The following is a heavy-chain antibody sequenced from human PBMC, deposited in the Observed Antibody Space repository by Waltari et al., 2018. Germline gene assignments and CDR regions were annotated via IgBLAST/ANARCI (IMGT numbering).Heavy chain of an antibody. CDR3: AKLNWFPESPDF. D-gene: IGHD3-10*01. CDR2: IHGGDSGT. CDR1: GFTLSSWA. Sequence: QLVASGGGWVQPGGSLRLSCAASGFTLSSWAMSWVRQAPGKGLELLSGIHGGDSGTFYADSVKGRFTISRDNSQNTLFLQMNSLRTEDTAIYYCAKLNWFPESPDFWGQGTLVTVSS. J-gene: IGHJ4*02. V-gene: IGHV3-23*04.